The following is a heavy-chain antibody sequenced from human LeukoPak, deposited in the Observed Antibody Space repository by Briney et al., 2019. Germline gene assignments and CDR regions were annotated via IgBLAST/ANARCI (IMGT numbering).Heavy chain of an antibody. CDR3: AKDPSSGYYYFDY. CDR1: GFTFSSYG. Sequence: GRSLRLSCAASGFTFSSYGVHWVRQAPGKGLEWVAVISYDGSNKYYADSVKGRFTISRDNSKNTLYLQMNSLRAEDTAVYYCAKDPSSGYYYFDYWGQGTLVTVSS. CDR2: ISYDGSNK. D-gene: IGHD3-22*01. V-gene: IGHV3-30*18. J-gene: IGHJ4*02.